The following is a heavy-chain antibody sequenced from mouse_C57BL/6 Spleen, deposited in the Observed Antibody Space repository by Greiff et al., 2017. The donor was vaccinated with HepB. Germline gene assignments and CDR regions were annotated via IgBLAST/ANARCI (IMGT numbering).Heavy chain of an antibody. V-gene: IGHV1-64*01. Sequence: VQLQQSGAELVKPGASVKLSCKASGYTFTSYWMHWVKQRPGQGLEWIGMIHPNSGSTNYNEKFKSKATLTVDKSSSTAYMQLSSLTSEDSAVYYCARWGGYDPFAYWGQGTLVTVSA. J-gene: IGHJ3*01. CDR1: GYTFTSYW. CDR2: IHPNSGST. CDR3: ARWGGYDPFAY. D-gene: IGHD2-2*01.